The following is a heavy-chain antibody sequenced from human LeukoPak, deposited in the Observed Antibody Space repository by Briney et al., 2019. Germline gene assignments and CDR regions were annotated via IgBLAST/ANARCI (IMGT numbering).Heavy chain of an antibody. CDR2: INHSGST. CDR3: ARAPSRYEAAFDI. CDR1: GGSFSGYY. D-gene: IGHD1-1*01. J-gene: IGHJ3*02. Sequence: PSETLSLTCAVYGGSFSGYYWSWIRQPPGKGLEWIGEINHSGSTNYNPSLKSRVTISVDTSKNQFSLKLSSVTAADTAVYYCARAPSRYEAAFDIWGQGTMVTVSS. V-gene: IGHV4-34*01.